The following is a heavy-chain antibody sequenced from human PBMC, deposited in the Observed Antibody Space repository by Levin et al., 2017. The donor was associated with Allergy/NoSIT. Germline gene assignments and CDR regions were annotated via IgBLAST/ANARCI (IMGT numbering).Heavy chain of an antibody. CDR1: GFTFSSYS. D-gene: IGHD6-13*01. CDR3: ARVDWTVLSIAAAGPLGY. Sequence: GESLKISCAASGFTFSSYSMNWVRQAPGKGLEWVSSISSSSSYIYYADSVKGRFTISRDNAKNSLYLQMNSLRAEDTAVYYCARVDWTVLSIAAAGPLGYWGQGTLVTVSS. CDR2: ISSSSSYI. V-gene: IGHV3-21*01. J-gene: IGHJ4*02.